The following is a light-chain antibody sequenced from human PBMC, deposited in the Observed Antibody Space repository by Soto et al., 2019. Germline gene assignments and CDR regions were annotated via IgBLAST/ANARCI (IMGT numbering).Light chain of an antibody. Sequence: QSALTQPASVSGSPVQSITISCTGTSSDVGGYNSVSWYQQHPGKAPKLMIYEVSNRPSGVSNRFSGSKSGNTASLTISGLQAEDEADYYCSSYTSSSTYVFGSGTKLTVL. J-gene: IGLJ1*01. CDR2: EVS. V-gene: IGLV2-14*01. CDR3: SSYTSSSTYV. CDR1: SSDVGGYNS.